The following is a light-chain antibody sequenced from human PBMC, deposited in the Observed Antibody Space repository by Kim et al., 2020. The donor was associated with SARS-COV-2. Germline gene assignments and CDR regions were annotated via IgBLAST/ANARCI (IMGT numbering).Light chain of an antibody. V-gene: IGKV3-20*01. CDR1: QSVSSSY. CDR3: QQYGSSPRT. Sequence: PGERATLSCRASQSVSSSYLAWYQQKPGQAPRLLIYGASSRATGIPDRFSGSESGTDFTLTISRLEPEDFAVYYCQQYGSSPRTFGQGTKV. J-gene: IGKJ1*01. CDR2: GAS.